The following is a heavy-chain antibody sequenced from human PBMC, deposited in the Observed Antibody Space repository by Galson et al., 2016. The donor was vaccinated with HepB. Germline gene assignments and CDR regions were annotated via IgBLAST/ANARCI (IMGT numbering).Heavy chain of an antibody. V-gene: IGHV3-23*01. Sequence: SLRLSCAASGFTFSHSALTWIRQAPGKGLEWVSTISGNGGETFYADSVRGRFTISRDNSWNTLSLQMNILRAEDTALYYCAKGGHYSPFDPWGQGTLVTVSS. CDR1: GFTFSHSA. CDR2: ISGNGGET. J-gene: IGHJ5*02. CDR3: AKGGHYSPFDP. D-gene: IGHD2-21*01.